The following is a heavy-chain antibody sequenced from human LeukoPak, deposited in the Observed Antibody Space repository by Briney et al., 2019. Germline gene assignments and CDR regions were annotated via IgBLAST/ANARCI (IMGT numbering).Heavy chain of an antibody. J-gene: IGHJ4*02. V-gene: IGHV3-20*04. CDR3: ARGPRIAAAGTGY. D-gene: IGHD6-13*01. CDR1: GFTFDNYG. Sequence: PGGSLRLSCAASGFTFDNYGMSWVRQAPGKGLEWVSGINWNGGSTGYADSVKGRFTISRDNAKNSLYLQMNSLRAEDTAVYYCARGPRIAAAGTGYWGQGTLVTVSS. CDR2: INWNGGST.